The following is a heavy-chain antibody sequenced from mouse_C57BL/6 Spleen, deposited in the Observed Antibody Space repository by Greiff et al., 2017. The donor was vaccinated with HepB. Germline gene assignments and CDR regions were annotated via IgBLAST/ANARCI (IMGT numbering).Heavy chain of an antibody. CDR2: ISDGGSYT. D-gene: IGHD2-4*01. CDR1: GFTFSSYA. V-gene: IGHV5-4*01. CDR3: ARVYYDYDDGFAY. J-gene: IGHJ3*01. Sequence: EVQLQESGGGLVKPGGSLKLSCAASGFTFSSYAMSWVRQTPEKRLEWVATISDGGSYTYYPDNVKGRFTISRDNAKNNLYLQMSHLKSEDTAMYDCARVYYDYDDGFAYWGQGTLVTVSA.